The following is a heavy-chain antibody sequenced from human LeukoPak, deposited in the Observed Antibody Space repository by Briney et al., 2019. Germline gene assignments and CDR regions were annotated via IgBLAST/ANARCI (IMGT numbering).Heavy chain of an antibody. J-gene: IGHJ4*02. V-gene: IGHV4-39*01. CDR3: ARHPISLNVDY. D-gene: IGHD2/OR15-2a*01. CDR1: GGSISSSSYY. Sequence: SETLSLTCTVSGGSISSSSYYWGWIRQPPGRGLEWIGSIYYSGSTYYNPSLKSRVTISVDTSKNQFSLKLSSVTAADTAVYYCARHPISLNVDYWGQGTLVTVSS. CDR2: IYYSGST.